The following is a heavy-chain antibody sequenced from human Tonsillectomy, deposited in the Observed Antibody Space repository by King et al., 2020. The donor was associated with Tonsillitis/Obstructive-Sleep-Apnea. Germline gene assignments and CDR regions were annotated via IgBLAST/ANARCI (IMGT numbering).Heavy chain of an antibody. V-gene: IGHV1-69*09. D-gene: IGHD2-15*01. J-gene: IGHJ6*03. CDR3: ARGEGDIVALYYMDV. CDR1: GGTFSSHS. Sequence: VQLVQSGAEVKKPGSSVKVSCKASGGTFSSHSICWVRQAPGQGPEWMGRIIPMFGIANYAQKFQGRVTITADKSTSTAYMELSSLRSDDTAVYYCARGEGDIVALYYMDVWGKGTTVTVSS. CDR2: IIPMFGIA.